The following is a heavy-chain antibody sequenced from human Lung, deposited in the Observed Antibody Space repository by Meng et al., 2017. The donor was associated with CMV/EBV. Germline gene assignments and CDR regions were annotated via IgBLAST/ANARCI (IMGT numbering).Heavy chain of an antibody. Sequence: EXXKISCTTSGYTFATSWIGWVRQMPGKGLEWMGIIYPGDSDTKYSPSFQGQVTISADKSLNTAYLQWSSLQASDTAIYYCARTNTPMFTWGPYFDYWGQGTLVTVSS. CDR2: IYPGDSDT. CDR1: GYTFATSW. D-gene: IGHD5-18*01. J-gene: IGHJ4*02. V-gene: IGHV5-51*06. CDR3: ARTNTPMFTWGPYFDY.